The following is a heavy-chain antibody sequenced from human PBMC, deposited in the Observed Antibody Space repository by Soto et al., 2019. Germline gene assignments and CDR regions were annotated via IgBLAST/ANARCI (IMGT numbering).Heavy chain of an antibody. D-gene: IGHD3-3*01. CDR1: GFTFSYYA. CDR2: IHGTHE. CDR3: ASEEDLSARYFDY. Sequence: GGSLRLSCAASGFTFSYYAMHWVRQAPGKGLEWVAVIHGTHEYYADSVKGRFTISRDNSKNTLYLQMNSLRSDDTAVYYCASEEDLSARYFDYWGQGTLVTVSS. J-gene: IGHJ4*02. V-gene: IGHV3-30-3*01.